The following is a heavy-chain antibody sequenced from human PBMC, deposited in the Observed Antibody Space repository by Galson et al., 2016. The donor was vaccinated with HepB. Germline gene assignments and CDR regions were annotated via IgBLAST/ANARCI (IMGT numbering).Heavy chain of an antibody. J-gene: IGHJ4*02. CDR2: FDPRDYKT. V-gene: IGHV1-24*01. Sequence: SVKVSCKVSGHTLTELPMHWVRQAPGKGLEWMGGFDPRDYKTKCAQKFQGRVTMTEDTSTDTAYMELSSLRSEDTAVYYCATSYSGTYLWYWGQGTLVTVSS. D-gene: IGHD1-26*01. CDR1: GHTLTELP. CDR3: ATSYSGTYLWY.